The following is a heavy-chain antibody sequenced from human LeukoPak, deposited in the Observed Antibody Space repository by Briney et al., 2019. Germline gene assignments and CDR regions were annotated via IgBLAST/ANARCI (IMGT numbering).Heavy chain of an antibody. J-gene: IGHJ4*02. Sequence: SETLSLTCTVSGGSISSSSYYWGWIRQPPGKGLEWIGSIYYSGSTYYNPSLKSRVTISVDTSKNQFSLKLSSVTTADTAVYYCARETPLGIWYYFDYWGQGTLVTVSS. CDR2: IYYSGST. CDR3: ARETPLGIWYYFDY. CDR1: GGSISSSSYY. D-gene: IGHD7-27*01. V-gene: IGHV4-39*07.